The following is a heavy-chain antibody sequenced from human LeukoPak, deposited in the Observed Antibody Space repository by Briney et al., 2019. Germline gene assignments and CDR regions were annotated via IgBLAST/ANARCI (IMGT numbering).Heavy chain of an antibody. D-gene: IGHD5-18*01. J-gene: IGHJ4*02. CDR3: ATAVGGYSYVSTLKGVMDFDY. CDR2: IYPGDSDT. V-gene: IGHV5-51*01. Sequence: KTGESLKISCKGSGYTFSNYWIGWVRQMPGKGLEWMAIIYPGDSDTKYSPSFQDQITISADKSISTAYPQWSSLKASDTAIYYCATAVGGYSYVSTLKGVMDFDYWGQGTLVTVSS. CDR1: GYTFSNYW.